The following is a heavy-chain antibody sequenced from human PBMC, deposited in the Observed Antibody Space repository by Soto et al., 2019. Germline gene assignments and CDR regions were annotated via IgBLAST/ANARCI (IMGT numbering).Heavy chain of an antibody. CDR1: GGSISSYY. D-gene: IGHD6-13*01. J-gene: IGHJ5*02. CDR3: AREGGIAPIAVDP. CDR2: IYYSGST. Sequence: SETLSLTCTVSGGSISSYYWSWIRQPPGKGLEWIGCIYYSGSTNYNPSLKSRVTISVDTSKNQFSLKLSSVTAADTAVYYCAREGGIAPIAVDPWGQGTLVTVSS. V-gene: IGHV4-59*01.